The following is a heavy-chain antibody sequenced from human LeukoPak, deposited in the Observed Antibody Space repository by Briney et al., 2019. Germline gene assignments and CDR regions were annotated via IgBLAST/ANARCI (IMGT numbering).Heavy chain of an antibody. CDR1: GFTFSSYG. CDR2: IWYDGSNK. D-gene: IGHD3-9*01. CDR3: ARDGAYYDILTGPTTLDAFDI. V-gene: IGHV3-33*01. Sequence: GRSLRLSCAASGFTFSSYGMHWVRQAPGKGLEWVAVIWYDGSNKYYADSVKGRFTISRDNSKNTLYLQMNSLRAEDTAVYYCARDGAYYDILTGPTTLDAFDIWGQGTMVTVSS. J-gene: IGHJ3*02.